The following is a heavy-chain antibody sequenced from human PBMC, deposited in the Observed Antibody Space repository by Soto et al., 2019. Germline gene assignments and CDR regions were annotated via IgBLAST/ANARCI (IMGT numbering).Heavy chain of an antibody. Sequence: QVQLQESGPGLVKPSETLSLTCTVSGGSVNSDSFYWTWVRQSPGKLKYLGYVYYTGVTNYNPSLQSRVTVSLDSSKNQFSLHLTSVTAADAAVYYCARVLDSSWYFALWGRGTLVTVSS. CDR2: VYYTGVT. V-gene: IGHV4-61*01. CDR1: GGSVNSDSFY. CDR3: ARVLDSSWYFAL. D-gene: IGHD6-13*01. J-gene: IGHJ2*01.